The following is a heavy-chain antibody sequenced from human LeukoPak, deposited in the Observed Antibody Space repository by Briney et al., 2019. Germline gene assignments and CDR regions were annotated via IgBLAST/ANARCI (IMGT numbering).Heavy chain of an antibody. J-gene: IGHJ3*02. CDR2: IGYDGSNK. CDR1: GFTFSSYG. D-gene: IGHD5-18*01. CDR3: AKDVGGVDTDDAFDI. Sequence: GGSLRLSCAASGFTFSSYGMHWVRQAPGKGLEWVAFIGYDGSNKYYADSMKGRFTISRDNSKNTLYLQMNSLRAEDTAVYYCAKDVGGVDTDDAFDIWGQGTMVTVSS. V-gene: IGHV3-30*02.